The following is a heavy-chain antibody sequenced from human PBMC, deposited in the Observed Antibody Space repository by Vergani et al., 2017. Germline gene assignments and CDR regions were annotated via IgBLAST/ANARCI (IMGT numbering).Heavy chain of an antibody. V-gene: IGHV3-30-3*01. CDR3: ARDIPSIFGVVIGSLGDY. J-gene: IGHJ4*02. D-gene: IGHD3-3*01. CDR1: GFTFSSYA. Sequence: QVQLVESGGGVVQPGRSLRLSCAASGFTFSSYAMHWVRQAPGKGLEWVAVISYDGSNKCYADSVKGRFTISRDNSKNTLYLQMNSLRAEDTAVYYCARDIPSIFGVVIGSLGDYWGQGTLVTVSS. CDR2: ISYDGSNK.